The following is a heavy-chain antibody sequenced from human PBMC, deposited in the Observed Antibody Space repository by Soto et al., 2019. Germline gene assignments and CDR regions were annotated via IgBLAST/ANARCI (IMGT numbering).Heavy chain of an antibody. CDR3: ARHPERIAQIGWFDP. J-gene: IGHJ5*02. V-gene: IGHV3-48*01. D-gene: IGHD6-13*01. Sequence: LRLSCAASGFTFSSYSMNWVRQAPGKGLEWVSYISSSSSTIYYADSVKGRFTISRDNAKNSLYLQMNSLRAEDTAVYYCARHPERIAQIGWFDPWGHGTMVTASS. CDR2: ISSSSSTI. CDR1: GFTFSSYS.